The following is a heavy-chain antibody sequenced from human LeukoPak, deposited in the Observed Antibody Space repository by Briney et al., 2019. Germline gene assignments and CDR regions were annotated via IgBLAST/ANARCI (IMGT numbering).Heavy chain of an antibody. CDR1: GFTFSSYA. CDR3: AKFDSSGYYRTFDY. Sequence: GGSLRLSCAASGFTFSSYAMSWVRQAPGKGLEWVSAISGSGGSTYYADSVKGRFAISRDNSKNTLYLQMNSLRAEDTAVYYCAKFDSSGYYRTFDYWGQGTLVTVSS. V-gene: IGHV3-23*01. J-gene: IGHJ4*02. D-gene: IGHD3-22*01. CDR2: ISGSGGST.